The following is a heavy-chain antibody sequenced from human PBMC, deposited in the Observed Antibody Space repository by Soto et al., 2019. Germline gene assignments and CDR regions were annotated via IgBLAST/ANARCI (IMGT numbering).Heavy chain of an antibody. V-gene: IGHV1-69*01. Sequence: QVQLVQSGAEVKKPGSSVKVSCKASGGSFSSNAISWVRQAPGQGLEWMGGIIPILGSANYAQKFQDRLTSTADGSTTTTYMELNSLRSEDAAVYYCASLERVDAFDIWGQGTLVTVSS. D-gene: IGHD1-1*01. CDR1: GGSFSSNA. J-gene: IGHJ3*02. CDR2: IIPILGSA. CDR3: ASLERVDAFDI.